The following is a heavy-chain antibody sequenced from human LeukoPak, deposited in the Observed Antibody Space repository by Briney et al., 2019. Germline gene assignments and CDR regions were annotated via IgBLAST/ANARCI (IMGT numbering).Heavy chain of an antibody. CDR1: GFTFSSYG. D-gene: IGHD3-22*01. V-gene: IGHV3-33*01. CDR2: IWYDGSNK. J-gene: IGHJ4*02. Sequence: GGSLRLSCGASGFTFSSYGMHWVRQAPGKGLEWVAVIWYDGSNKYYADSVKGRFTISRDNSKNTLYLQMNSLRAEDTAVYYCARDFYDSSGYSAPGDYWGQGTLVTVSS. CDR3: ARDFYDSSGYSAPGDY.